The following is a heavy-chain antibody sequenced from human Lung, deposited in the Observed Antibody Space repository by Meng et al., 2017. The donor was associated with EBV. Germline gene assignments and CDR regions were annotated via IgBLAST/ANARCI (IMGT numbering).Heavy chain of an antibody. CDR1: IGSISSDTSS. V-gene: IGHV4-30-2*01. J-gene: IGHJ4*02. Sequence: QLQVSGSELVKPSQTLSLTCAGSIGSISSDTSSWNWIRQRPGKGLEWIGYIYYSGSTYYNPSLKSRVTISVDTSKNQLSLKVNSVTAADTAVYYCARSSKWHEMWYWGQGTLVTVSS. D-gene: IGHD6-13*01. CDR2: IYYSGST. CDR3: ARSSKWHEMWY.